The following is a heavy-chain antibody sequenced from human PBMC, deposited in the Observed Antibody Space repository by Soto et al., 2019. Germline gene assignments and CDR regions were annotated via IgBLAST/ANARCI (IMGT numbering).Heavy chain of an antibody. D-gene: IGHD2-15*01. CDR1: GFTFSSYG. Sequence: GGSLRLSCAASGFTFSSYGMHWVRQAPGKGLEWVAVISYDGSNKYYADSVKGRFTISRDNAKNSLYLQMNSLRAEDTAVYYCATAPTPIYYYYMDVWGKGTTVTVSS. CDR2: ISYDGSNK. CDR3: ATAPTPIYYYYMDV. V-gene: IGHV3-30*03. J-gene: IGHJ6*03.